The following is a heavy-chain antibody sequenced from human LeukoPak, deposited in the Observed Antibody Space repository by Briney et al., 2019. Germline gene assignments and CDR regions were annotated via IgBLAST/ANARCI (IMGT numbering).Heavy chain of an antibody. V-gene: IGHV3-21*04. Sequence: GGSLRLSCAASGFTFSSYSMNWVRQAPGKGLEWVSSISSTSSYIYYADSVKGRFTISRDNAEKSLYLQMNSLTAEDTAVYYCVRGSSGTVVRGVSWAWFDPWGQGTLVTVSS. D-gene: IGHD3-10*01. CDR1: GFTFSSYS. J-gene: IGHJ5*02. CDR3: VRGSSGTVVRGVSWAWFDP. CDR2: ISSTSSYI.